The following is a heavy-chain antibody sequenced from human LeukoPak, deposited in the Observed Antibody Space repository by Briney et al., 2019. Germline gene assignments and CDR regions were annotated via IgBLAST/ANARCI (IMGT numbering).Heavy chain of an antibody. D-gene: IGHD5-12*01. J-gene: IGHJ4*02. CDR1: GFTFSSYS. CDR3: ARDLVATTFDY. CDR2: ISSSSSYI. V-gene: IGHV3-21*01. Sequence: GGSLRLSCAASGFTFSSYSMNWVRQAPGKGLEWVSSISSSSSYIYYADSVKGRFTISRDNAKNSLYRQMNSLRAEDTAVYYCARDLVATTFDYWGQGTLVTVSS.